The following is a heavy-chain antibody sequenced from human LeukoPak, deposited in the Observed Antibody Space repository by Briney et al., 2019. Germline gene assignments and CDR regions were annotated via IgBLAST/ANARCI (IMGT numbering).Heavy chain of an antibody. J-gene: IGHJ3*01. CDR1: GFTFSSYA. V-gene: IGHV3-23*01. D-gene: IGHD4-17*01. CDR2: IRGTGGTT. Sequence: GGSLRLSCAASGFTFSSYAMTWVRQAPGKGLELVSAIRGTGGTTYYADSVKGRCTISRDNSRNTVYLQMNSLRAEDTALYFCGKDPNGDYVGAFDFWGPGTMVTVSS. CDR3: GKDPNGDYVGAFDF.